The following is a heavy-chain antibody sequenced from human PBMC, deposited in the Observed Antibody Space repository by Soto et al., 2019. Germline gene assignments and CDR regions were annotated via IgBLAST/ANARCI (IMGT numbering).Heavy chain of an antibody. CDR2: INRSGST. Sequence: QVQLQQWGAGLLKPSETLALTCAVYGGSFNVYYWTWMRQPPGKGLEWIGEINRSGSTNYNPSLKSRVTISIDTSKIQFSLTLSSVTAADTAIYYCARGPSVGAFFAFWGQGSQVTVSP. V-gene: IGHV4-34*01. D-gene: IGHD1-26*01. CDR3: ARGPSVGAFFAF. J-gene: IGHJ4*02. CDR1: GGSFNVYY.